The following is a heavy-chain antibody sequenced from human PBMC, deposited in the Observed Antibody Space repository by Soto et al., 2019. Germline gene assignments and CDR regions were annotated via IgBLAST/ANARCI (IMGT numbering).Heavy chain of an antibody. Sequence: VQLVESGGGLVQPGGSLRLSCAASGFTFSSYAMHWVRQAPGKGLEWVAVISYDGSKKYYADSVKGRFTISRDNSKNTLYLQMNSLRAEDTAVYYCARAGLYYYDSSGYYYGYWGQGTLVTVSS. CDR1: GFTFSSYA. CDR3: ARAGLYYYDSSGYYYGY. J-gene: IGHJ4*02. D-gene: IGHD3-22*01. CDR2: ISYDGSKK. V-gene: IGHV3-30-3*01.